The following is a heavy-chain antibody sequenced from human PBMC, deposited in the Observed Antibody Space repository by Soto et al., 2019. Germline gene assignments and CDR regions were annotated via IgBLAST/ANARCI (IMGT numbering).Heavy chain of an antibody. D-gene: IGHD4-17*01. J-gene: IGHJ2*01. V-gene: IGHV3-23*01. Sequence: EVQLLESGGGLVQPGGSLRLSCAASGFTFSSYAMNWVRQAPGKGLEWVSVISGSGGSTYYADSVKGRFTISRDNSKKTLYLQMTSLRAEDTAVYYCAKRTVGWYFDLWGRGTLVTVSS. CDR2: ISGSGGST. CDR3: AKRTVGWYFDL. CDR1: GFTFSSYA.